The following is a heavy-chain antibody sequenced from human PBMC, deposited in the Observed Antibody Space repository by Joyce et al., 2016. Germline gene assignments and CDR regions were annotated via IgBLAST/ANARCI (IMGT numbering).Heavy chain of an antibody. Sequence: QVQLQQWGAGLLKPSGTLSLTCTVSGVSFGRYYWSWIRQSPGKGLEWIGEIDHSGNTNYNPSLMSRVNVSADTSKNQFSLKLTSVTAADTALYYCTSDGTMTLFDYWGQGSLVTVSS. V-gene: IGHV4-34*01. D-gene: IGHD2-2*01. CDR1: GVSFGRYY. J-gene: IGHJ4*02. CDR3: TSDGTMTLFDY. CDR2: IDHSGNT.